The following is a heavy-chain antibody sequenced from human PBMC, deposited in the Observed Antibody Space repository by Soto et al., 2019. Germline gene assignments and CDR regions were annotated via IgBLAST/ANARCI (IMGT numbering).Heavy chain of an antibody. Sequence: VQLVESGGGLVQPGGSLRLSCAASGFTFSSYWMSWVRQAPGKGLEWVANIKQDGSEKYYVDSVKGRFTISRDNAKNSLYLQMNSLRAEDTAVYYCARDRSNYYDAFDIWGQGTMVTVSS. J-gene: IGHJ3*02. CDR2: IKQDGSEK. CDR1: GFTFSSYW. V-gene: IGHV3-7*05. D-gene: IGHD1-7*01. CDR3: ARDRSNYYDAFDI.